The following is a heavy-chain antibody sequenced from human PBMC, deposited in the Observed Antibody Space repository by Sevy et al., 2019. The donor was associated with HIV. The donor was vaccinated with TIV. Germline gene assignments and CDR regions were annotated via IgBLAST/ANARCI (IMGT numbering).Heavy chain of an antibody. CDR2: ISGSGGST. J-gene: IGHJ6*02. D-gene: IGHD1-26*01. CDR3: AKDPRSTSNTYYYYGMDV. Sequence: GGSLRLSCVASGFTFRSYAMSWVRQAPGKGLEWVAAISGSGGSTYYADFVKGRFTISRDNSKNTLYLQMNSLRGEDTAVYFCAKDPRSTSNTYYYYGMDVWGQWTTVTVSS. CDR1: GFTFRSYA. V-gene: IGHV3-23*01.